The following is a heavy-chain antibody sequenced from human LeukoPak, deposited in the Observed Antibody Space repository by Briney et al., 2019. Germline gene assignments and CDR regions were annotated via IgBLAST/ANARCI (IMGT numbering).Heavy chain of an antibody. CDR1: GFTFSSYS. CDR2: ISSSSDQV. CDR3: ARPIVEVIVTDAFDI. V-gene: IGHV3-21*01. D-gene: IGHD2-21*01. Sequence: PGGSLRLSCAASGFTFSSYSMNWVRQAPGKGLEWVSSISSSSDQVWYADSVKGRFTISRDNAKNSLYLQMDSLRAEDTAVYYCARPIVEVIVTDAFDIWGQGTTVTVSS. J-gene: IGHJ3*02.